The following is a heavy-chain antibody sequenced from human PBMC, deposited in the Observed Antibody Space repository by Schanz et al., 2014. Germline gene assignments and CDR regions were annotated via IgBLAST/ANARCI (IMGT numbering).Heavy chain of an antibody. CDR3: ARDQIMAAAGLVDY. CDR1: GFTISSYS. CDR2: ISSSGSYI. V-gene: IGHV3-21*04. D-gene: IGHD6-13*01. J-gene: IGHJ4*01. Sequence: EVQLLESGGGLVQPGGSLRLSCAASGFTISSYSMNWVRQAPGKGLEWVSSISSSGSYIYYADSVKGRFSISRDNAKNSLFLQMNSLRAEDTAVYYCARDQIMAAAGLVDYWGHGTLVTVSS.